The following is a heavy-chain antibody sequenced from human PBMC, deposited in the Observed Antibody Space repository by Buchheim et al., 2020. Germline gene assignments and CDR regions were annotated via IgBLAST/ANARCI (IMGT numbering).Heavy chain of an antibody. CDR1: GYTFTSYY. Sequence: QVQLVQSGAEVKKPGASVKVSCKASGYTFTSYYMHWVRQAPGQGLEWMGIINPSGGSTSYAQKFQGRVTMTRDTSKSTVYMELSSLRSEDTAVYYCARDYYDYVWGSYRYNYYYGMDVWGQGTT. CDR2: INPSGGST. CDR3: ARDYYDYVWGSYRYNYYYGMDV. J-gene: IGHJ6*02. D-gene: IGHD3-16*02. V-gene: IGHV1-46*01.